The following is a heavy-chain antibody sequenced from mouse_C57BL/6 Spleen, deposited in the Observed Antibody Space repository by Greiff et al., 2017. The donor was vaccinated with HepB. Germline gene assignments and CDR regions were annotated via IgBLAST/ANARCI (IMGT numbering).Heavy chain of an antibody. D-gene: IGHD1-1*01. CDR3: TRRGDYITTVVATHYYAMDY. Sequence: QVQLQQSGAELVRPGASVTLSCKASGYTFTDYEMHWVKQTPVHGLEWIGAIDPETGGTAYNQKFKGKAILTADKSSSTAYMELRSLTSEDSAVYYCTRRGDYITTVVATHYYAMDYWGQGTSVTVSS. CDR2: IDPETGGT. CDR1: GYTFTDYE. J-gene: IGHJ4*01. V-gene: IGHV1-15*01.